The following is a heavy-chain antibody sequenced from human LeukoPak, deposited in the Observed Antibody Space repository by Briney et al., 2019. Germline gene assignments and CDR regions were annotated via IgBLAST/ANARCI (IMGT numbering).Heavy chain of an antibody. V-gene: IGHV3-49*04. D-gene: IGHD5-18*01. Sequence: PGRSLRLSCTASGFTFGDYAMSWVRQAPGKGLEWVGFIRSKAYGGTTEYAASVKGRFTIPRDDSKSIAYLQMNSLKTEDTAVYYCTRDPYSYGFISYFDYWGQGTLVTVSS. CDR2: IRSKAYGGTT. CDR3: TRDPYSYGFISYFDY. J-gene: IGHJ4*02. CDR1: GFTFGDYA.